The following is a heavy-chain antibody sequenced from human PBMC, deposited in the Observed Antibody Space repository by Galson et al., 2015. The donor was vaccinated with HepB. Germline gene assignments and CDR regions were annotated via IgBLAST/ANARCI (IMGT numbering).Heavy chain of an antibody. CDR1: GFTFSSYS. CDR3: YVGITVGDYYAMDV. D-gene: IGHD6-19*01. V-gene: IGHV3-21*01. J-gene: IGHJ6*02. CDR2: ISSRSSYI. Sequence: LRLSCAASGFTFSSYSMTWVRQAPGKGLEWVSLISSRSSYIYYADSVKGRFTISRDNAKNSLYLQMNSLRAEDTALYYCYVGITVGDYYAMDVWGQGTTVTVSS.